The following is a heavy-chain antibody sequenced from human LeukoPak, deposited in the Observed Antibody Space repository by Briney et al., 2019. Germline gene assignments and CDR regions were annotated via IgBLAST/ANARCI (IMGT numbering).Heavy chain of an antibody. Sequence: VRSLRLSCAASGFTFDDYAMHWVRQAPGKGLEWVSGISWNSGSIGYADSVKGRFTISRDNAKNSLYLQMNSLRAEDMALYYCAKDSSSWYGYFQHWGQGTLVTVSS. V-gene: IGHV3-9*03. J-gene: IGHJ1*01. CDR2: ISWNSGSI. CDR1: GFTFDDYA. CDR3: AKDSSSWYGYFQH. D-gene: IGHD6-13*01.